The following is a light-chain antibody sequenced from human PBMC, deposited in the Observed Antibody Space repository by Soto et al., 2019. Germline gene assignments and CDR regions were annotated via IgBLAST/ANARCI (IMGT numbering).Light chain of an antibody. Sequence: QSVLTLPASLSGSPGQSITISCTGTSSDVGAYSYVSWYQQHPGKAPKLIIYDVSDRPSGISNRFSGSKSDNTASLTISGLQAEDEAEYYCSSYTSSRTYVFGTGTKVTVL. V-gene: IGLV2-14*01. J-gene: IGLJ1*01. CDR3: SSYTSSRTYV. CDR2: DVS. CDR1: SSDVGAYSY.